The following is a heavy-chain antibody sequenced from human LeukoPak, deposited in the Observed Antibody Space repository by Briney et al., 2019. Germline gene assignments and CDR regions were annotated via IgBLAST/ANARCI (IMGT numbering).Heavy chain of an antibody. D-gene: IGHD1-26*01. CDR3: AREGRGSGSYADY. Sequence: GGSLRLSCAASGFTFSTYSMNWLRQAPGKGLEWVSYISSSSNTIYYADSVKGRFTISRDNAKNSLYLQTNSLRAEDTAVYYCAREGRGSGSYADYWGQGTLVTVSS. CDR2: ISSSSNTI. CDR1: GFTFSTYS. V-gene: IGHV3-48*01. J-gene: IGHJ4*02.